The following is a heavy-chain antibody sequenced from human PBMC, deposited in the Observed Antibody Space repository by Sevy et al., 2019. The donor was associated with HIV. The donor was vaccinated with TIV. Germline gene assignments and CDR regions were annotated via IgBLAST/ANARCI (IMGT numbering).Heavy chain of an antibody. J-gene: IGHJ6*01. CDR1: GFSFSNYW. Sequence: GGSLRLSCAASGFSFSNYWMSWVRQAPGKGLEWVANIKRDGSEKSYVASVKGRLTISIDYAMTSLFLQMNSLIGVETAVYYCAIDCRSARRRGGMHVWGQGTRVP. CDR2: IKRDGSEK. D-gene: IGHD2-2*01. CDR3: AIDCRSARRRGGMHV. V-gene: IGHV3-7*03.